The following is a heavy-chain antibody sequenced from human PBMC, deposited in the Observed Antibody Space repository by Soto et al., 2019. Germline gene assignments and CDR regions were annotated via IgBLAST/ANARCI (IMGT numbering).Heavy chain of an antibody. J-gene: IGHJ4*02. D-gene: IGHD6-13*01. CDR3: ARSKYSNSLSVPDS. Sequence: QVQLVESGGGVVQPGRSLKLSCAASGFIFSDYTMHWVRQAPGKGLDWVALISYDGNNKNYADSVKGQFTISRDDSKNTLYLQMTCLRAVDTAVYYCARSKYSNSLSVPDSWGQGTLVTVSS. V-gene: IGHV3-30-3*01. CDR2: ISYDGNNK. CDR1: GFIFSDYT.